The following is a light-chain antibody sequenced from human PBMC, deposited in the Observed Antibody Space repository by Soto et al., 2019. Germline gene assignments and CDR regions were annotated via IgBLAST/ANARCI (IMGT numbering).Light chain of an antibody. CDR1: SSDVGGYNY. V-gene: IGLV2-14*03. CDR3: SSYTSSNTLYV. Sequence: QSVLTQPASVSGSPGQSITISCTGTSSDVGGYNYVSWYHHHPGKAPKLMIYDVSDRPSGVSNRFSGSESGNTASLTISGLQAEDEADYYCSSYTSSNTLYVFGTGTKVTVL. CDR2: DVS. J-gene: IGLJ1*01.